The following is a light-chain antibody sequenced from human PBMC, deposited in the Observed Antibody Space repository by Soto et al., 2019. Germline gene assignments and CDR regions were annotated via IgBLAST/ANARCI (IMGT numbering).Light chain of an antibody. Sequence: DVQLTQSPSFLSASVGDRVTITCRASQGISSYLAWYQQEPGKAPNLLIYAESTLQSGVPSRFSGSGSGTEFTLTISSLQPEDFATYYCQPLNSSPNTCGRGTRLEIK. CDR3: QPLNSSPNT. CDR2: AES. J-gene: IGKJ5*01. V-gene: IGKV1-9*01. CDR1: QGISSY.